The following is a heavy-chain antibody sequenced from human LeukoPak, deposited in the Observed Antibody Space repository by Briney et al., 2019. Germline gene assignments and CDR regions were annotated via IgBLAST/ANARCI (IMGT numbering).Heavy chain of an antibody. CDR2: ISGSGGST. V-gene: IGHV3-23*01. CDR1: GYTFSRHG. J-gene: IGHJ3*02. CDR3: AKERVRCSSTSCYPDAFDI. Sequence: PGGSLRLSCAASGYTFSRHGIHWVRQAPGKGLEWVSAISGSGGSTYYADSVKGRFTISRDNIKNTVYLQMNSLRAEDTAVYYCAKERVRCSSTSCYPDAFDIWGQGTMVTVSS. D-gene: IGHD2-2*01.